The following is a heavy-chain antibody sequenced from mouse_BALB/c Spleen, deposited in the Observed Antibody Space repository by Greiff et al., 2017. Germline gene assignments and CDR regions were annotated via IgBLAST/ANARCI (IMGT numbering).Heavy chain of an antibody. CDR2: IRLKSNNYAT. CDR3: TRPGNAY. D-gene: IGHD4-1*01. J-gene: IGHJ3*01. CDR1: GFTFSNYW. V-gene: IGHV6-6*02. Sequence: EVKLEESGGGLVQPGGSMKLSCVASGFTFSNYWMNWVRQSPEKGLEWVAEIRLKSNNYATHYAESVKGRFTISRDDSKSSVYLQMNNLRAEDTGIYYCTRPGNAYWGQGTLVTVSA.